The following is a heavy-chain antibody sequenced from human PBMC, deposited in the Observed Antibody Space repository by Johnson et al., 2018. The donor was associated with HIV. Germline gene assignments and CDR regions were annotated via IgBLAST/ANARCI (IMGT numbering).Heavy chain of an antibody. CDR1: GFTFSSYG. V-gene: IGHV3-30*02. CDR2: IRYDGSNK. J-gene: IGHJ3*02. CDR3: ATSLYYYDSDAAFDI. Sequence: QVQLVESGGGVVQPGGSLRLSCVASGFTFSSYGMHWVRQAPGKGLEWVAFIRYDGSNKYYADSVKGRFTISRDNSKNTLYLQMNSLRAEDTAVYYCATSLYYYDSDAAFDIWGQGTMVTVSS. D-gene: IGHD3-22*01.